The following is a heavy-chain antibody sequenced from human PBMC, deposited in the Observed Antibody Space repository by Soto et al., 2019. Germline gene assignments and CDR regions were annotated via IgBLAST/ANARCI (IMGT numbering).Heavy chain of an antibody. CDR1: GDSISSYS. Sequence: QVQLQVSGPGLVKPSETLSLTCTVSGDSISSYSWSWVRQPPGKGLEWIGNIHYNGNTKDSPSLKSRVTMSVDTSKNHFSRKLISVTTADTAVYFCAREGNLGRWIQPLDSWGQGTLVTVSS. CDR3: AREGNLGRWIQPLDS. CDR2: IHYNGNT. J-gene: IGHJ4*02. V-gene: IGHV4-59*01. D-gene: IGHD2-2*03.